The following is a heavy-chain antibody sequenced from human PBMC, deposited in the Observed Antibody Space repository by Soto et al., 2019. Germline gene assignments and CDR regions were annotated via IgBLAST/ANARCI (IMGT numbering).Heavy chain of an antibody. CDR3: ARDIVGATTDSY. V-gene: IGHV3-33*01. CDR1: GFTFSSYG. D-gene: IGHD1-26*01. Sequence: ESGGGVVQPGRSLRLSCVASGFTFSSYGMHWVRQAPGKGLEWVAVIWYDGSNKYYADSVKGRFIISRDNSKNTLYLQRNSLRAEDTAVYYCARDIVGATTDSYWGQGTLVTVSS. CDR2: IWYDGSNK. J-gene: IGHJ4*02.